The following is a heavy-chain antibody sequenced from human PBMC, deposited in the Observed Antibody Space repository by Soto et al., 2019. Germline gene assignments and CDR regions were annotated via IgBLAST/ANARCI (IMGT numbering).Heavy chain of an antibody. CDR1: AFTFSTYA. J-gene: IGHJ4*02. Sequence: EVQLLESGGGLVQPGGSLRLSCAASAFTFSTYAMSWIRQAPGTGLEWVSTVNDRGDATYYADSVKGRFTISRDKSKNTLYLQMNGLRADDTAVYYCAKGYRPGLARYEFDYWGQGNLVTGSS. V-gene: IGHV3-23*01. CDR2: VNDRGDAT. CDR3: AKGYRPGLARYEFDY. D-gene: IGHD1-1*01.